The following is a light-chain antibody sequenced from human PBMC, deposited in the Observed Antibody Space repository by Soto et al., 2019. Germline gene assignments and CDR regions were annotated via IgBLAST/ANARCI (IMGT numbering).Light chain of an antibody. CDR3: QQYESSPRT. CDR1: QSVSSSN. Sequence: ETVLTQSPGTLSLSPGETATLSGWASQSVSSSNLAWYQQKPGQAPRLLIYGASSRATGIPDRFSGSGSGTDFTLTISRLESEDFAVYYCQQYESSPRTFGQGTKLEIK. V-gene: IGKV3-20*01. CDR2: GAS. J-gene: IGKJ2*01.